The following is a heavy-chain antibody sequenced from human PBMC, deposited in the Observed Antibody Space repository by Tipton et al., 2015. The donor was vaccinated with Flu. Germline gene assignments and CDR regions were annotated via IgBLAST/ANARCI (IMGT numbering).Heavy chain of an antibody. V-gene: IGHV3-74*01. J-gene: IGHJ4*02. CDR3: AKNAGYCSSISCYRPFDY. CDR2: INSDGSST. Sequence: SLRLSCVASGFILDDYTMHWVRQAPGKGLVWVSRINSDGSSTTHADSVKGRFTISRDNSKNTVYLQMNSLRAEDTAMYYCAKNAGYCSSISCYRPFDYWGQGILVTVSS. CDR1: GFILDDYT. D-gene: IGHD2-2*01.